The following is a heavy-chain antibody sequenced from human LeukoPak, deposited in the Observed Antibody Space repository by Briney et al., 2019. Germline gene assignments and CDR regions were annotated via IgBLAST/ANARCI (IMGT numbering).Heavy chain of an antibody. V-gene: IGHV4-4*02. D-gene: IGHD4-17*01. CDR2: IYHSGST. CDR1: GGSIRSSNW. Sequence: SETLSLTCAVSGGSIRSSNWWSWVRQPPGKGLEWIGEIYHSGSTNYNPSLKSRVTISIEKSKNQFSLKLSSVTAAGTAVYYCARDALGPGDHGRGAFDMWGQGTIVSLSS. CDR3: ARDALGPGDHGRGAFDM. J-gene: IGHJ3*02.